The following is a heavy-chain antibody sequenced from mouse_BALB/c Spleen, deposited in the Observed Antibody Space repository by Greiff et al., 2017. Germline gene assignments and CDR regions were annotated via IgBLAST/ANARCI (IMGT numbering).Heavy chain of an antibody. CDR1: GFSLTSYG. J-gene: IGHJ3*01. V-gene: IGHV2-9*02. D-gene: IGHD1-2*01. CDR2: IWAGGST. CDR3: ARVHYYGYGFAY. Sequence: VMLVESGPGLVAPSQSLSITCTVSGFSLTSYGVHWVRQPPGKGLEWLGVIWAGGSTNYNSALMSRLSISKDNSKSQVFLKMNSLQTDDTAMYYCARVHYYGYGFAYWGQGTLVTVSA.